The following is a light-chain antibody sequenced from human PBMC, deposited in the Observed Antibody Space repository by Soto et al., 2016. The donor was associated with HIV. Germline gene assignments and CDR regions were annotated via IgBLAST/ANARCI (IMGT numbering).Light chain of an antibody. V-gene: IGKV1-39*01. CDR2: AAS. CDR1: QSISSY. CDR3: QQYDDYPYT. Sequence: DIQMTQSPSSLSASVGDRVTITCRASQSISSYLNWYQQKPGKAPKLLIYAASSLQSGVPSRFSGSGSGTDFTLTISSLQPEDFATYYCQQYDDYPYTFGQGTKLEIE. J-gene: IGKJ2*01.